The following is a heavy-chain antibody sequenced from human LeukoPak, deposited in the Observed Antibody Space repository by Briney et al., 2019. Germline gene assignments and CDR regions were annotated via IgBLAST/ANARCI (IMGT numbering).Heavy chain of an antibody. D-gene: IGHD4-17*01. Sequence: SETLSLTCTVSGGSMSNYYWSWIRQPPGKGLEWIGYIYYSGSTNYNPSLKNRVTLSLDTSKSQFVLKVTSVTAADTAVYYCARDEHGDFQGFDYWGQGTRVTVSS. J-gene: IGHJ4*02. CDR3: ARDEHGDFQGFDY. V-gene: IGHV4-59*01. CDR1: GGSMSNYY. CDR2: IYYSGST.